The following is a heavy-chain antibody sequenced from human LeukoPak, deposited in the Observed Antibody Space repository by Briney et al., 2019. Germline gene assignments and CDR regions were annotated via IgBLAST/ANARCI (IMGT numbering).Heavy chain of an antibody. V-gene: IGHV4-39*07. Sequence: PSETLSLTCTVSGGSISSSSYYWGWIRQPPGKGLEWIGSIYYSGSTYYNPSLKSRVTISVDTSKNQFSLKLSSVTAADTAVYYCARDLGPWFGELGNWFDPWGQGTLVTVSS. CDR1: GGSISSSSYY. D-gene: IGHD3-10*01. J-gene: IGHJ5*02. CDR2: IYYSGST. CDR3: ARDLGPWFGELGNWFDP.